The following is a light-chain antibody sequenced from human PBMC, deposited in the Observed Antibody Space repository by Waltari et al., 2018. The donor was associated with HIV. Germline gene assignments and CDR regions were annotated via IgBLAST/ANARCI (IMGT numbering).Light chain of an antibody. Sequence: QSALTQPASVSGSPGQSIIISCTGTSGDVGGFDFVSWYQQSPGPAPKVIISDVTNRPSGVSSRFSGSKSGNTASLTISGLQGEDEADYYCASYTHSSTLVFGGGTKLTVL. J-gene: IGLJ3*02. CDR3: ASYTHSSTLV. V-gene: IGLV2-14*03. CDR2: DVT. CDR1: SGDVGGFDF.